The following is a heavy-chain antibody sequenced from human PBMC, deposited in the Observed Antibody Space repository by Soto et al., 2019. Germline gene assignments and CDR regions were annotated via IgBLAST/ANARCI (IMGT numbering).Heavy chain of an antibody. J-gene: IGHJ4*02. D-gene: IGHD7-27*01. CDR2: FNPRGGST. V-gene: IGHV1-46*01. CDR3: AAFWDFDY. CDR1: GYTLTNYD. Sequence: QVQLVQSGAEVKKPGASVKVSCKASGYTLTNYDMHWVRQAPGQGLEWMGIFNPRGGSTSLAQKFQGRVTMTWDTSTTTVYMDVSSLRSEDTAVYYCAAFWDFDYWGQGTLVTVSS.